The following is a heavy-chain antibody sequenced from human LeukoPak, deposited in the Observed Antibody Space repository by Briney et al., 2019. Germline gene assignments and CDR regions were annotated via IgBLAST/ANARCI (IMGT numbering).Heavy chain of an antibody. CDR1: GGSISSYY. CDR2: IYYSGST. Sequence: SETLSLTCTVAGGSISSYYWSWIRQPPGKGLEWIGYIYYSGSTNYNPSLKSRVTISVDTSKNQFSLKLSSVTAADTAVSYCARTGSIVGADDAFDIWGQGTMVTVSS. V-gene: IGHV4-59*01. J-gene: IGHJ3*02. CDR3: ARTGSIVGADDAFDI. D-gene: IGHD1-26*01.